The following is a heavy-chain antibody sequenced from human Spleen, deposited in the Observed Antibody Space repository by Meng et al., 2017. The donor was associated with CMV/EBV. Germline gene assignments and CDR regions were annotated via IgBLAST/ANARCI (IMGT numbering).Heavy chain of an antibody. Sequence: SVKVSCKASGGTFNNSGITWVRQAPGQGLEWMGEVIPIINIRNYNQRFLGRLTITADKSTGTAYMELTSLRSEDTALYYCARDLGMAAPKKPANWFDPWGQGTLVTVSS. J-gene: IGHJ5*02. CDR2: VIPIINIR. CDR3: ARDLGMAAPKKPANWFDP. CDR1: GGTFNNSG. D-gene: IGHD6-13*01. V-gene: IGHV1-69*10.